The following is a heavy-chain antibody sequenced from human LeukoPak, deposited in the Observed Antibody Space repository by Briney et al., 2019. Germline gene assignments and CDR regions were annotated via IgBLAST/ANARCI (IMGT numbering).Heavy chain of an antibody. V-gene: IGHV3-53*01. D-gene: IGHD6-19*01. CDR1: GFSVSGNY. J-gene: IGHJ6*02. CDR3: AREPYSSGSYGMDV. Sequence: PGGSLRLSCAASGFSVSGNYMSWVRQAPGKGLEFVSLFNTGATTYYADSVKGRFTISRDNAKNSLYLQMSSLRAEDTAVYYCAREPYSSGSYGMDVWGQGTTVTVSS. CDR2: FNTGATT.